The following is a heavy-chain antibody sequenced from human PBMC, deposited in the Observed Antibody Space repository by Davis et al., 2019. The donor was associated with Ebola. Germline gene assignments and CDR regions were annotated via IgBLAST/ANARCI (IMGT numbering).Heavy chain of an antibody. D-gene: IGHD2-21*01. CDR1: GGTFTGYD. J-gene: IGHJ4*01. Sequence: ASVKVSCKASGGTFTGYDINWVRQATGQGLEWMGWMNPNSGNTGYAQKFQGRVTMTRENSMSTAYMELSSLRSEDTAVYFCARGGVAYSDLDYWGQGTLVAVSS. CDR2: MNPNSGNT. V-gene: IGHV1-8*01. CDR3: ARGGVAYSDLDY.